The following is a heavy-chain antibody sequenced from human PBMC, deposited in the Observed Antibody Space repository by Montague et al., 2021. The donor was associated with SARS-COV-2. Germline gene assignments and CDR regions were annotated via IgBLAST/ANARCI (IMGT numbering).Heavy chain of an antibody. CDR3: ARASLAWLDY. CDR1: GFSLSTSGMC. D-gene: IGHD5-24*01. Sequence: PALVKPTQTLTLTCTLSGFSLSTSGMCVSWIRQPPGKALEWPARIDWDDDKYYSTSLKTRLTISKDTSKNQVVLTMTNMDPVDTATYYCARASLAWLDYWGQGTLVTVSS. CDR2: IDWDDDK. V-gene: IGHV2-70*11. J-gene: IGHJ4*02.